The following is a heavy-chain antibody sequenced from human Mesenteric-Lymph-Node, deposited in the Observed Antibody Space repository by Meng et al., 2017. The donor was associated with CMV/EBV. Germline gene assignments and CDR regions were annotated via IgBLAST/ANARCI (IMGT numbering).Heavy chain of an antibody. Sequence: QLQLQESGPGLVKPSETLSLTCTVLGGSISSSSYYWGWIRQPPGKGLVWIGIIYYSGSTYYNPSLKSRVTISVDTSKNQFSLKLSSVTAADTAVYYCARPHYYGSGSSPWFDPWGQGTLVTVSS. J-gene: IGHJ5*02. CDR2: IYYSGST. D-gene: IGHD3-10*01. CDR3: ARPHYYGSGSSPWFDP. CDR1: GGSISSSSYY. V-gene: IGHV4-39*01.